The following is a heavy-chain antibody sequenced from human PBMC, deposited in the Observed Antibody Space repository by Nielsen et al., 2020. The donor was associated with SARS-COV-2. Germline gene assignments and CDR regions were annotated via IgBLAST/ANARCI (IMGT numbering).Heavy chain of an antibody. CDR3: ARGVVVPAASMDV. CDR1: GGSFSGYY. D-gene: IGHD2-2*01. CDR2: INHSGST. J-gene: IGHJ6*03. V-gene: IGHV4-34*01. Sequence: SETLSLTCAVYGGSFSGYYWSWIRQPPGKGLEWIGEINHSGSTNYNPSLKSRVTISVDTSKNQSSLKLSSVTAADTAVYYCARGVVVPAASMDVWGKGTTVTVSS.